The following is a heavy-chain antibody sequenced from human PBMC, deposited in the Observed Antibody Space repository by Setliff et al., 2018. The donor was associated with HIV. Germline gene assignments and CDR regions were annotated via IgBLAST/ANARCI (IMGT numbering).Heavy chain of an antibody. D-gene: IGHD3-10*01. CDR2: IYSTGST. CDR3: ARAKSLVRGVNYFDY. CDR1: GHSITSGRYF. Sequence: SETLSLTCTVSGHSITSGRYFWSWIRQRPGKGLEWLGYIYSTGSTYYNPSLTSRVSISLDTSKNQFSLKLNSVTAADTAVYYCARAKSLVRGVNYFDYWGQGTLVTVSS. V-gene: IGHV4-31*03. J-gene: IGHJ4*02.